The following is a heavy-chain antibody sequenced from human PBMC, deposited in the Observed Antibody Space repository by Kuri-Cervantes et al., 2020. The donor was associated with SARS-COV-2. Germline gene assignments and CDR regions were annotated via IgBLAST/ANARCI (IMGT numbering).Heavy chain of an antibody. V-gene: IGHV3-21*03. D-gene: IGHD3-10*01. CDR3: TRVKLLWFGEFS. J-gene: IGHJ4*02. Sequence: GESLKISCAASGFTFSSYSMNWVRQAPGKGLEWVSSISSSSSYIYHADSVKGRFTISRDNAKNSLYLQMNSLKTEDTAVYYCTRVKLLWFGEFSWGQGTLVTVSS. CDR1: GFTFSSYS. CDR2: ISSSSSYI.